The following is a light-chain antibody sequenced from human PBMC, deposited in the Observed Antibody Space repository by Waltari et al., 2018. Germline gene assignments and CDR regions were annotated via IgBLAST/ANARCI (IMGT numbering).Light chain of an antibody. J-gene: IGLJ1*01. CDR2: DVS. Sequence: QSALTQPASVSGSPGQSITISCTGTSSDVGGYNYVSWYQQHPGKAPQLIIYDVSKRPAGVSNRCSGAKSDNTASLTISGLQAEDEADYYCSSYTSSSTLYVFGTGTKVTVL. CDR3: SSYTSSSTLYV. V-gene: IGLV2-14*03. CDR1: SSDVGGYNY.